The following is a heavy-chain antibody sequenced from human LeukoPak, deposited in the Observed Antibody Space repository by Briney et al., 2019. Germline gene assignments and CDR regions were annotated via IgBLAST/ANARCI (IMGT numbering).Heavy chain of an antibody. V-gene: IGHV3-30-3*01. CDR1: GFTFSSYA. D-gene: IGHD6-25*01. Sequence: GGSLRLSCAASGFTFSSYAMHWVRQAPGKGLEWVAVISYDGSNKYYADSVKGRFTISRDNSKNTLYRQMNSLRAEDTAVYYCARDRDSSGYYFDYWGQGTLVTVSS. J-gene: IGHJ4*02. CDR2: ISYDGSNK. CDR3: ARDRDSSGYYFDY.